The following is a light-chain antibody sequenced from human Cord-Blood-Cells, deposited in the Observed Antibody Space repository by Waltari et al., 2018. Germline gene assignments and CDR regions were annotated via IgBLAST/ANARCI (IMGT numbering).Light chain of an antibody. CDR2: AAS. CDR3: HQSYSTPPEWT. Sequence: DIQMTQSPSSLSASVGDRVTITCRASQSISSYLNWYQQKPGKAPKLLIYAASSLQSGVPSRFSGSGSGTDFTLTISSLQPEDFATYYCHQSYSTPPEWTFGQGTKVEIK. CDR1: QSISSY. V-gene: IGKV1-39*01. J-gene: IGKJ1*01.